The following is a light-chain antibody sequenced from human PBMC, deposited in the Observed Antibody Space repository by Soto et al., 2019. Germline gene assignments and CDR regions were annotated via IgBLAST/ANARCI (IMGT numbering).Light chain of an antibody. CDR3: SSYRNGGTLI. CDR2: EVT. V-gene: IGLV2-14*01. Sequence: QSVLTQPASVSGSPGQSITISCTGTTSDVGRYDYVSWYQQHPGKAPKLVIFEVTRRPSESSNRFSGSKSGNTASLTISGLQAEDEADYCCSSYRNGGTLIFGGGTKVTVL. J-gene: IGLJ2*01. CDR1: TSDVGRYDY.